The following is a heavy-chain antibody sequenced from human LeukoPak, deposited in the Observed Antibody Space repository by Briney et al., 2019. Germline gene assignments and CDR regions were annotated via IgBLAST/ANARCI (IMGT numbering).Heavy chain of an antibody. CDR3: AKVAKYYYGSEAYYFFEH. Sequence: QPGRSLRLSCEASGFIFDDYAMHWVRQAPGKGLEWVSGISWNSGSIGYADSVKGRFTISRDNAKNSLYLQMNSLRVEDTAVYYCAKVAKYYYGSEAYYFFEHWGQGTPVTASS. CDR1: GFIFDDYA. J-gene: IGHJ4*02. CDR2: ISWNSGSI. V-gene: IGHV3-9*01. D-gene: IGHD3-10*01.